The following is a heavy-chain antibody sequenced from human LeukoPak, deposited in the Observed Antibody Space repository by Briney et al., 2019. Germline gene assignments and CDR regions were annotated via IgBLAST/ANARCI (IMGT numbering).Heavy chain of an antibody. CDR1: GFTFSDYW. CDR2: IRQDGREQ. V-gene: IGHV3-7*01. Sequence: PGGSLRLSCAASGFTFSDYWMSWVRQAPGKGLEWVANIRQDGREQYYVDSVKGRFTISRDNAKYSLFLQMSSLRAQDTAVYYCVRDASVRVPAAIVSDYWGQGTLVTVSS. CDR3: VRDASVRVPAAIVSDY. D-gene: IGHD2-2*01. J-gene: IGHJ4*02.